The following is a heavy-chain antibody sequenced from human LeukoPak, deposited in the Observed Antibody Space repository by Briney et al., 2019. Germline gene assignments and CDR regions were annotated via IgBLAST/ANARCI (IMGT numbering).Heavy chain of an antibody. CDR1: GGSISSTSYY. V-gene: IGHV4-39*07. D-gene: IGHD1-26*01. Sequence: SETLSLTCTVSGGSISSTSYYWGWIRQPPGKGLEWIGNIYSSGSTNYNPSLKSRVTISVDKSKNQFSLKLSSVTAADTAVYYCAREWEADSFDIWGQGTMVTVSS. CDR2: IYSSGST. CDR3: AREWEADSFDI. J-gene: IGHJ3*02.